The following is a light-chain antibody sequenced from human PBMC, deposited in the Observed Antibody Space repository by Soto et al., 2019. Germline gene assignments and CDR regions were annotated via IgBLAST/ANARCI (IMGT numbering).Light chain of an antibody. J-gene: IGLJ3*02. CDR3: SSFTSSSTQV. CDR1: TSDLGDYKY. V-gene: IGLV2-14*01. CDR2: EVT. Sequence: QSALTQPASVSGSPGQSITISCTGTTSDLGDYKYISWYQQHPGKVPKLIIYEVTNRPSGVSNRFSGSKSGNTASLTISGLQADDEADYYCSSFTSSSTQVFGGGTKLTVL.